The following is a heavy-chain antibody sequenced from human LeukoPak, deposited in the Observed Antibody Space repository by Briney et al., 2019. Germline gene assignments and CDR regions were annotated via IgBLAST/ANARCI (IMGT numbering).Heavy chain of an antibody. V-gene: IGHV1-69*13. CDR2: IIPIFGTA. D-gene: IGHD3-3*01. CDR1: GGTFSSYA. CDR3: ARATVTIFGVDGYFDY. J-gene: IGHJ4*02. Sequence: GASVKVSCKASGGTFSSYAISWVRQAPGQGLEWMGGIIPIFGTANYAQKFQGRVTITADESTSTAYMELSSLRSEDTAVYYCARATVTIFGVDGYFDYWGQGTLVTVSS.